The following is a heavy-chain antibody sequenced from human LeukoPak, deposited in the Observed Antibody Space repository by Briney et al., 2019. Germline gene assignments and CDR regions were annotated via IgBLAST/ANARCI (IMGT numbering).Heavy chain of an antibody. CDR3: VRETPRRGETRDGYR. CDR1: GFTFDDYV. CDR2: ISLNRGSI. J-gene: IGHJ4*02. V-gene: IGHV3-9*01. D-gene: IGHD5-24*01. Sequence: GGSLRLSCAASGFTFDDYVMHWVRQAPGKGREGVSGISLNRGSIGYADAVKGRCTISRDNAKNSLYLQINSRRAEDRGVYYCVRETPRRGETRDGYRWGQGTLVTVSS.